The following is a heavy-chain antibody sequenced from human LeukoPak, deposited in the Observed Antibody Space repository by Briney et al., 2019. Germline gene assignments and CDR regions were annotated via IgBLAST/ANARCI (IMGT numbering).Heavy chain of an antibody. CDR2: INPNTGGT. Sequence: ASVKVSCKAAGYTFTYHHIHWVRQAPGQGLEWMGCINPNTGGTNYAQKFQGRVTMTRDTSITTAYMQLSRLRSDDTAFYFCAREEGGRDGYNLLDYWGQGTLVTVSS. CDR3: AREEGGRDGYNLLDY. D-gene: IGHD5-12*01. V-gene: IGHV1-2*02. J-gene: IGHJ4*02. CDR1: GYTFTYHH.